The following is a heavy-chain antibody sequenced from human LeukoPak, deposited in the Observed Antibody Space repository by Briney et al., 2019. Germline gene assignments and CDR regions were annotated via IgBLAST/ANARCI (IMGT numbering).Heavy chain of an antibody. D-gene: IGHD1-26*01. CDR2: INPNSGGT. V-gene: IGHV1-2*02. CDR1: GGTFSSYT. CDR3: ARASGRYSDAFDI. Sequence: ASVKVSCKASGGTFSSYTISWVRQAPGQGLEWMGWINPNSGGTNYAQNFQVRVTMTRDTSISTSYMELSRLRSDDTALYYCARASGRYSDAFDIWGQGTMVTVSS. J-gene: IGHJ3*02.